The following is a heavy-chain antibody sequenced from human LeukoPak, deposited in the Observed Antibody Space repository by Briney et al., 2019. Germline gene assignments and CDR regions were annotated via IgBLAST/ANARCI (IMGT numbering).Heavy chain of an antibody. CDR2: ISSHSSYI. CDR3: ARENTPRWFDP. J-gene: IGHJ5*02. CDR1: GFTFNNYN. V-gene: IGHV3-21*01. Sequence: PGGSLRLSCAASGFTFNNYNINWFRQAPGKGLEWVSSISSHSSYIYYADSVKGRFTVSRDNAKSSLYLQMNSLRAEDTAVYYCARENTPRWFDPWGQGTLVTVSS. D-gene: IGHD1/OR15-1a*01.